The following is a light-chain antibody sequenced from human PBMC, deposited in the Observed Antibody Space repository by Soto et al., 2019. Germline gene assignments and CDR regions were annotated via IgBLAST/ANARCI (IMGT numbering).Light chain of an antibody. V-gene: IGKV3-11*01. J-gene: IGKJ3*01. CDR3: QQYGSSLFT. CDR2: DAS. CDR1: QSVSSY. Sequence: EIVLTHSPATLSLSPGERATLSCRASQSVSSYLAWYQQKPGQAPRLLIYDASNRATGIPARFSGSGSGTDFTLTISSLEPEDFAVYYCQQYGSSLFTFGPGTKVDI.